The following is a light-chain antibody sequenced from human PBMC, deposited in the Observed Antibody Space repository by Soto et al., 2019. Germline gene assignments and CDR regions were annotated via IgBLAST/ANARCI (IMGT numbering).Light chain of an antibody. CDR3: QQRSNWPRRFT. Sequence: EIVLTQSPATLSLSPGERATLSCRASQSVSSYLAWYQQKPGQAPRLLIYDASNRATGIPARFSGSGSGTDFPLTISSLEPEDFAVYYCQQRSNWPRRFTFGPGTKVDIK. J-gene: IGKJ3*01. CDR2: DAS. CDR1: QSVSSY. V-gene: IGKV3-11*01.